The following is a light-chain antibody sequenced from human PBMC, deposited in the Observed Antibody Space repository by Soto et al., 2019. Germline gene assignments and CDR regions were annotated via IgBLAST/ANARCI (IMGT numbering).Light chain of an antibody. CDR1: SSDVGGDKY. CDR2: EVS. CDR3: SSYTSRGTWV. Sequence: QSVLTQPASVSGSPGQSITISCTGTSSDVGGDKYVSWYQQHPGKAPKLMIYEVSNRPSGVSDRFSGSKSGNTASLTISGLQAEDEADYYCSSYTSRGTWVFGGGTKLTVL. V-gene: IGLV2-14*01. J-gene: IGLJ3*02.